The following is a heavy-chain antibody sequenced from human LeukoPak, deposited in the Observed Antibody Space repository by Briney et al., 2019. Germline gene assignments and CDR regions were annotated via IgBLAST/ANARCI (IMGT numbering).Heavy chain of an antibody. CDR3: AKDRLRGGYGFDLMNY. CDR1: GFIFSSYG. V-gene: IGHV3-30*02. J-gene: IGHJ4*02. CDR2: IRYDGSNK. Sequence: GGSLRLSCTASGFIFSSYGMHRVRQAPGKGLDWVAFIRYDGSNKYYADSVKGRFTISRDNSKNTLYLQMNSLRAEDTAMYYCAKDRLRGGYGFDLMNYWGQGTLVTVSS. D-gene: IGHD5-18*01.